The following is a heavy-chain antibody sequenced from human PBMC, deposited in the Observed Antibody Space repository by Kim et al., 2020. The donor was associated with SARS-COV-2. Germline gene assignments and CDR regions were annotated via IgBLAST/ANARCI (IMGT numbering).Heavy chain of an antibody. V-gene: IGHV5-10-1*01. Sequence: PSFQGHVTISADKSIGTAYLQWSSLEAADTAMYYCARRLRGIFTDNWFDPWGQGTLVTVSS. J-gene: IGHJ5*02. CDR3: ARRLRGIFTDNWFDP. D-gene: IGHD3-16*01.